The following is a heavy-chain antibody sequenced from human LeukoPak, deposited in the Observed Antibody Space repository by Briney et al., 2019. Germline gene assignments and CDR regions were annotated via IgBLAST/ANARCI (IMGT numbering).Heavy chain of an antibody. CDR3: ASSTDYVWFDP. V-gene: IGHV6-1*01. CDR2: TYYRSMWYT. D-gene: IGHD3-10*02. CDR1: GDSVSSNSAA. Sequence: SQTLSLTCAVSGDSVSSNSAARNWIRQSPSRGLEWLGRTYYRSMWYTHYAVSVKSRITINPDTSKNQFSLQLNSVTPEDTAVYYCASSTDYVWFDPWGQGTLVIVSS. J-gene: IGHJ5*02.